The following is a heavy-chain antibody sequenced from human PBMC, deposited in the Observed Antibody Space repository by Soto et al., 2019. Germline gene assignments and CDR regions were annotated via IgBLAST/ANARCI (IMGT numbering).Heavy chain of an antibody. CDR3: ARDGSDSYGLDV. CDR1: GGSISSYY. V-gene: IGHV4-4*07. D-gene: IGHD3-10*01. Sequence: SETLSLTCTVSGGSISSYYCILIRQSAGKGLEWIGRIYNGGNTQYNPSLKSRVTMSADTSKNQFSLRLNSVAAADTAVYYCARDGSDSYGLDVWGQGTTVTVSS. CDR2: IYNGGNT. J-gene: IGHJ6*02.